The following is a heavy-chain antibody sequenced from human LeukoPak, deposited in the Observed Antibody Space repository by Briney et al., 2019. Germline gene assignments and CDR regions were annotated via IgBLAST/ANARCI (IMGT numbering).Heavy chain of an antibody. CDR3: AKDPPGPYDFWSGYTMGLFDY. CDR2: IRYDGSNK. Sequence: PGGSLRLSCAASGFTFSSYGMHWVRQAPGKGLEWVAFIRYDGSNKYYADSVKGRFTISRDNSKNTLYLQMNGLRAEDTAMYYCAKDPPGPYDFWSGYTMGLFDYWGQGTLVTVSS. D-gene: IGHD3-3*01. CDR1: GFTFSSYG. J-gene: IGHJ4*02. V-gene: IGHV3-30*02.